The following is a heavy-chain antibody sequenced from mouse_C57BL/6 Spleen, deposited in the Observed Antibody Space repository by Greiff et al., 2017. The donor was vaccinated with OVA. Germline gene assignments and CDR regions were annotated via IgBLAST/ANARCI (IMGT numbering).Heavy chain of an antibody. J-gene: IGHJ2*01. V-gene: IGHV1-69*01. CDR2: IDPSDRYT. Sequence: VQLQQPGAELVMPGASVKLSCKASGYTFTSYWMHWVKQRPGQGLEWIGEIDPSDRYTNYNQKFKGKSTLTVDKSSSTAYMQLSRLTSEDSAVYYCARRGATVVAFDYWGQGTTLTVSS. CDR3: ARRGATVVAFDY. D-gene: IGHD1-1*01. CDR1: GYTFTSYW.